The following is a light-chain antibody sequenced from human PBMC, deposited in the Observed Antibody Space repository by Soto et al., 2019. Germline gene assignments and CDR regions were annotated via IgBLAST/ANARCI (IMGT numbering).Light chain of an antibody. CDR3: QQASSFPLT. Sequence: DIQMTQSPSSVSASVGDRVTITCRASQGISSWLGWYQQKPGQAPKLLIFAASSLQSGAPPRFSGSESGTEFTLTISSLQPEDVATYYCQQASSFPLTVGGGTKVDIK. CDR1: QGISSW. J-gene: IGKJ4*01. V-gene: IGKV1-12*01. CDR2: AAS.